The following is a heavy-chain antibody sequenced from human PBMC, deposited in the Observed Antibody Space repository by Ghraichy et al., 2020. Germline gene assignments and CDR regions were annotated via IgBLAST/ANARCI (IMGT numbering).Heavy chain of an antibody. CDR1: GYSFTTYW. CDR2: IYPGDSDT. Sequence: GGSLRLSCKGSGYSFTTYWIGWVRQMPGKGLEWMGIIYPGDSDTRYSPSFQGQVTISADKSISTAYLQWSSLRASDTAIYYCARRPFFDRYFDYWGQGTLVTVSS. CDR3: ARRPFFDRYFDY. V-gene: IGHV5-51*01. D-gene: IGHD3/OR15-3a*01. J-gene: IGHJ4*02.